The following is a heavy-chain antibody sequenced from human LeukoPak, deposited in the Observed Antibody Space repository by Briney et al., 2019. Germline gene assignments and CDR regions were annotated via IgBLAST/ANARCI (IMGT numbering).Heavy chain of an antibody. CDR2: IYQSGRT. J-gene: IGHJ1*01. Sequence: PSETLSLTCSVSGDSVSRSDSYWDWIRQPPGKGLEWIGTIYQSGRTYYSPSLKSRVTMSVDPSNNQFSLNLRSVTAADTAVCYCARRRYYDGSGYLEWGQGTLLSVSS. CDR3: ARRRYYDGSGYLE. V-gene: IGHV4-39*01. D-gene: IGHD3-22*01. CDR1: GDSVSRSDSY.